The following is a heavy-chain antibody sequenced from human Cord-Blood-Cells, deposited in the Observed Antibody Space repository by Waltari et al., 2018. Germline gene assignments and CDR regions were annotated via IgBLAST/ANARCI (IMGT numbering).Heavy chain of an antibody. V-gene: IGHV1-8*01. CDR2: MNPNSGNT. D-gene: IGHD6-6*01. CDR3: ARGMLKQLDFDY. CDR1: GYTFTSYD. Sequence: QVQLVQSGAEVKTPGASVKVSCKASGYTFTSYDINWVRQATGQGLEWMGWMNPNSGNTGYAQKFQGRVTMNRNTSISTAYMELSSLRSEDTAVYYCARGMLKQLDFDYWGQGTLVTVSS. J-gene: IGHJ4*02.